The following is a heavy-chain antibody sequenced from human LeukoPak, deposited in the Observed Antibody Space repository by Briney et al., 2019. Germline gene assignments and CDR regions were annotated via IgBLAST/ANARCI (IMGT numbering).Heavy chain of an antibody. J-gene: IGHJ6*03. Sequence: PGGSLRLSCAASGFTFSSYWMSWVRQAPGKGLEWVANIKQDGSDKYYVDSVKGRFTISRDNAKNSLYLQMNSLRAEDTAIYYCARLPLEYGAGWPTNPYYYYMDVWGKGTTVTVSS. CDR2: IKQDGSDK. CDR3: ARLPLEYGAGWPTNPYYYYMDV. V-gene: IGHV3-7*01. CDR1: GFTFSSYW. D-gene: IGHD6-19*01.